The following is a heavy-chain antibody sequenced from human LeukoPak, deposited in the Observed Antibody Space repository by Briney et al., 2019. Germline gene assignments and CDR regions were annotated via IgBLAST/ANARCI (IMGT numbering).Heavy chain of an antibody. J-gene: IGHJ6*03. Sequence: GGSLRLSCAASGFTFSSYSMNWVRQAPGKGLEWVSYISSSSSTIYYADSVKGRFTISRDNAKNSLYLQMNSLRAEDTAVYYCAKDLGYCSGGSCYVLHYYMDVWGKGTTVTVSS. CDR2: ISSSSSTI. D-gene: IGHD2-15*01. CDR3: AKDLGYCSGGSCYVLHYYMDV. V-gene: IGHV3-48*01. CDR1: GFTFSSYS.